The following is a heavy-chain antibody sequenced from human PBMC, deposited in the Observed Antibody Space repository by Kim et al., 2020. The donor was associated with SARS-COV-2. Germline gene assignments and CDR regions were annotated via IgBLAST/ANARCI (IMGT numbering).Heavy chain of an antibody. CDR1: GFTFSSYG. Sequence: GGSLRLSCAASGFTFSSYGMHWVRQAPGKGLEWVAVISYDGSNKYYADSVKGRFTISRDNSKNTLYLQMNSLRAEDTAVYYCAKSKPPLYGDYYFDYWGQGTLVTVSS. CDR2: ISYDGSNK. D-gene: IGHD4-17*01. CDR3: AKSKPPLYGDYYFDY. J-gene: IGHJ4*02. V-gene: IGHV3-30*18.